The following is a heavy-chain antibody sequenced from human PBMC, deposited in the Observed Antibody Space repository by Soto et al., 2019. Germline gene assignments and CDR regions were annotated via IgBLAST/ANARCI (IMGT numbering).Heavy chain of an antibody. CDR2: ISSNGGTT. CDR3: VRRVSGNYDY. D-gene: IGHD1-7*01. Sequence: EVQLAESGGGMVQPGGSLRLSCVASGFTFSSYDMHWVRQAPGKGLEYVSSISSNGGTTYYGNSVKGRFTISRDNSKNILYLQMGSLRADDMAVYYCVRRVSGNYDYWGQGTLVTVSS. V-gene: IGHV3-64*01. CDR1: GFTFSSYD. J-gene: IGHJ4*02.